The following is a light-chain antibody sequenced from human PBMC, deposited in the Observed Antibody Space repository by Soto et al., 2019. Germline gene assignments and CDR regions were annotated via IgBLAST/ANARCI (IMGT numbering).Light chain of an antibody. J-gene: IGKJ4*01. Sequence: DIQMTQSPSSLSASVGDRVTITCRASQGISSYLAWYQQKPGKVPKLLIYAASTLQSGVPSRFSGSGSGTDFTITNSSLQPQDVAPYYCQNYHSAPPLPFGGRTKVEIK. CDR2: AAS. V-gene: IGKV1-27*01. CDR1: QGISSY. CDR3: QNYHSAPPLP.